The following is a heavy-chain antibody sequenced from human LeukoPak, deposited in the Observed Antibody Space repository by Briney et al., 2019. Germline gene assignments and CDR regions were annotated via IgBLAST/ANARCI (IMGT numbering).Heavy chain of an antibody. CDR1: GFTFSSYG. V-gene: IGHV3-30*18. Sequence: GGSLRLSCAASGFTFSSYGMHWVRQAPGKGLEWVAVISYDGSNKYYADSVKGRFTISRDNSKNTLYLQMNSLRAEDTAIYYCVKEYTGTFSPFPSYFDNWGQGTLVTVSS. CDR3: VKEYTGTFSPFPSYFDN. J-gene: IGHJ4*02. CDR2: ISYDGSNK. D-gene: IGHD1-26*01.